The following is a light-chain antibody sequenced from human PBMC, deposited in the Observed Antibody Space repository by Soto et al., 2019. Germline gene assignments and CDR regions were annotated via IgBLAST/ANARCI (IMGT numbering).Light chain of an antibody. CDR2: GAS. Sequence: EKVMTQSPATLSVSLGERVTLSCRASQSINTNLAWYQQKPGQPPRLLIYGASTRATGFPDRFSGSGSGTDFTLTIRSLQSEDFAVYYCQQYEIWPWTFGQGTKVEIK. V-gene: IGKV3-15*01. CDR1: QSINTN. J-gene: IGKJ1*01. CDR3: QQYEIWPWT.